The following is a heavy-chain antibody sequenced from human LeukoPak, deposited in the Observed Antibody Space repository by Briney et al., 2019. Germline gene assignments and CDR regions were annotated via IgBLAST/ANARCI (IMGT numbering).Heavy chain of an antibody. D-gene: IGHD3-3*01. CDR1: GDSISTSSHY. CDR2: IYYSGST. CDR3: ARDDPQYWFDP. J-gene: IGHJ5*02. Sequence: SETLSLTCTVSGDSISTSSHYWGWIRQPPGKGLEWIGYIYYSGSTYYNPSLKSRVTISVDTSKNQFSLKLSSVTAADTAVYYCARDDPQYWFDPWGQGTLVTVSS. V-gene: IGHV4-30-4*08.